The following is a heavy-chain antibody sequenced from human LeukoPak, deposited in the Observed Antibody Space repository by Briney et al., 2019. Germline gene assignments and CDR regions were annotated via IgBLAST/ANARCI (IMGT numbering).Heavy chain of an antibody. V-gene: IGHV3-11*04. Sequence: PGGSLRLSCAASGFTVSSNYMSWVRQAPGKGLEWVSYISSSGSTIYYADSVKGRFTISRDNAKNSLYLQMNSLRAEDTAVYYCARDFWSGSPDWGQGTLVTVSS. D-gene: IGHD3-3*01. CDR1: GFTVSSNY. CDR3: ARDFWSGSPD. J-gene: IGHJ4*02. CDR2: ISSSGSTI.